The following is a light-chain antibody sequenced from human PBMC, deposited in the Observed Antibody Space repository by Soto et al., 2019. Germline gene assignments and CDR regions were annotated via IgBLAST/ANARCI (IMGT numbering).Light chain of an antibody. J-gene: IGKJ1*01. Sequence: EIVMTQSPATLSVSPGERATLSCRASQSVSSNLAWYQQKPGQAPRRLIYGASTRATGIPARFSGSGSGTQFTLTISSLQSEGFAVYYCQHSNNWPRTFGQGTKVEIK. CDR2: GAS. CDR1: QSVSSN. V-gene: IGKV3-15*01. CDR3: QHSNNWPRT.